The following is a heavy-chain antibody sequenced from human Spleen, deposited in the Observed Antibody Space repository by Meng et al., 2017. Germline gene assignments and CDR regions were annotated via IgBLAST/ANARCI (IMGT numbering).Heavy chain of an antibody. CDR1: GGSISSYY. CDR2: IYSSGST. J-gene: IGHJ4*02. D-gene: IGHD3-22*01. V-gene: IGHV4-59*12. Sequence: SETLSLTCTVSGGSISSYYWSWIRQPPGKALEWIGFIYSSGSTNYNPSLESRATISVDTSQNNLSLKLSSVTAADSAVYYCARSPIDKYDLSALPLDYWGQGTPVTVSS. CDR3: ARSPIDKYDLSALPLDY.